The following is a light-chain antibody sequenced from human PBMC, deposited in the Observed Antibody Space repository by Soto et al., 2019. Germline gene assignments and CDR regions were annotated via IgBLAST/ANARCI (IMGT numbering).Light chain of an antibody. V-gene: IGLV3-21*02. Sequence: SYELTQPPSVSVAPGQTARITCGGDKLASKIVHWYKQRPGQAPVAVVFDATDRPSGIPDRFSASRSGDTATLTISRVDAGDEADYFCQVWASTAEFFVFGAGTKVNV. CDR3: QVWASTAEFFV. CDR1: KLASKI. J-gene: IGLJ1*01. CDR2: DAT.